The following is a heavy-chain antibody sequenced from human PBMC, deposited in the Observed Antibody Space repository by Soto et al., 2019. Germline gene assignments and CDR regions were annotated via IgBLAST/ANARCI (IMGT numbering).Heavy chain of an antibody. CDR1: GYTFTSYY. CDR3: ASQQIVLNVDTAMVPLDY. Sequence: QVRLVQSGAEVKKPGASVKVSCKASGYTFTSYYMHWVRQAPGQGLEWMGIINPSGGSTSYAQKFQGRVTMTRDTSTSTVYMELSSLRSEDTAVYYCASQQIVLNVDTAMVPLDYWGQGTLVTVSS. J-gene: IGHJ4*02. CDR2: INPSGGST. V-gene: IGHV1-46*01. D-gene: IGHD5-18*01.